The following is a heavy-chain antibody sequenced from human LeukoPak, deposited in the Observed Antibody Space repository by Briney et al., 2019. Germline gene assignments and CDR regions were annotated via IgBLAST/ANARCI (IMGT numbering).Heavy chain of an antibody. CDR3: ARHLSGDDI. CDR2: ISGSGGST. Sequence: PGGSLRLSCAASGFSFSNYGMSWVRQAPGKGLEWVSAISGSGGSTDYADSVKGRFTISRDDSKNTLYLQMHSLRDEDTAVYYCARHLSGDDIWGQGTMVTVSS. CDR1: GFSFSNYG. J-gene: IGHJ3*02. D-gene: IGHD4-17*01. V-gene: IGHV3-23*01.